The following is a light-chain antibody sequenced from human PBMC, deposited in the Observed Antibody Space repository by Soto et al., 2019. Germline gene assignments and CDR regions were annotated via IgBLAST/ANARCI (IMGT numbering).Light chain of an antibody. CDR1: QSVLSSSDNKNY. J-gene: IGKJ1*01. CDR2: WAS. CDR3: QQYYTTPWT. Sequence: DIVMTQSPDSLAVSLGERAPINCKSSQSVLSSSDNKNYLAWYQQKPGQPPKXXIYWASTRESGVPDRFSGSGSGTDFTLTISSLQAEDVAVYYCQQYYTTPWTFGQGTKVDIK. V-gene: IGKV4-1*01.